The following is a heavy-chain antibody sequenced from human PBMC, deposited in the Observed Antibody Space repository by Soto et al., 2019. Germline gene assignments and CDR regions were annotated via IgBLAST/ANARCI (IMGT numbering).Heavy chain of an antibody. CDR1: GGSISSSSCC. CDR2: INYSGST. CDR3: ARKRGAIVVVPAAMSYYYYMDV. J-gene: IGHJ6*03. D-gene: IGHD2-2*01. Sequence: LETLSLPCTVFGGSISSSSCCWSWIRQPPGKGLEWIGKINYSGSTNYNPSLKSRVTISVDTSKNQFSLKLSSVTAADTAVYYCARKRGAIVVVPAAMSYYYYMDVWGKGTTVTVSS. V-gene: IGHV4-39*07.